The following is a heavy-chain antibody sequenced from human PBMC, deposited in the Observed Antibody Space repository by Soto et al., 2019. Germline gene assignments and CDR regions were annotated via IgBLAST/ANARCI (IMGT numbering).Heavy chain of an antibody. J-gene: IGHJ4*02. V-gene: IGHV3-30*18. CDR2: ISYDGSNK. CDR3: AQIGSWYNQY. CDR1: VFTFSSYG. D-gene: IGHD2-15*01. Sequence: PVGSLRLSCASSVFTFSSYGMHCVRQSPGKGLEWVAVISYDGSNKYYADSVKGRFTISRDNSKNTLYLQMNSLRAEDTAVYYCAQIGSWYNQYWGQGTLVNLS.